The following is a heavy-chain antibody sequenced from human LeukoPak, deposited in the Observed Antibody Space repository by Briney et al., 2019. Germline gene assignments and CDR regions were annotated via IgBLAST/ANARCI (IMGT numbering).Heavy chain of an antibody. CDR3: ARDEDWYGAFDI. D-gene: IGHD3/OR15-3a*01. CDR1: GDSVSNNIAT. J-gene: IGHJ3*02. V-gene: IGHV6-1*01. CDR2: TYYRSKWYN. Sequence: SQTLSLTCAISGDSVSNNIATWNWIRQSPSRGLEWLGRTYYRSKWYNDYAVSVKSRITINPDTSKNQFSLQLNSVTPEDTAVYYCARDEDWYGAFDIWGQGTMVTVSS.